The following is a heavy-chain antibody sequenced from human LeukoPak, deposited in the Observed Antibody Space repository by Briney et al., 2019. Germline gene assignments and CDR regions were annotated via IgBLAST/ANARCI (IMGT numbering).Heavy chain of an antibody. CDR1: GGSISSSSYY. CDR2: IYYSGST. J-gene: IGHJ3*02. D-gene: IGHD3-3*01. Sequence: SETLSLTCTVSGGSISSSSYYWGWIRQPPGKGLEWIGSIYYSGSTYYNPSLKSRVTISVDTSKNQFSLKLSSVTAADTAVYYCAREFEWLRAFDIWGQGTMVTVSS. V-gene: IGHV4-39*07. CDR3: AREFEWLRAFDI.